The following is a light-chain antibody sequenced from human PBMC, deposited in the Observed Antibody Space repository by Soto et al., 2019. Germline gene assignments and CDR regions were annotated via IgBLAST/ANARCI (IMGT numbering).Light chain of an antibody. CDR3: QQYDSPIWT. CDR1: QSVGSSY. V-gene: IGKV3-20*01. J-gene: IGKJ1*01. CDR2: STS. Sequence: ENVLTQSPGTLSLSPGERATLSCRASQSVGSSYLAWYQQQPGQAPRLLIYSTSSRATDIPDRFSGSGSGTDFTLTISRLEPEDFAVYYCQQYDSPIWTFGQGTKVEIK.